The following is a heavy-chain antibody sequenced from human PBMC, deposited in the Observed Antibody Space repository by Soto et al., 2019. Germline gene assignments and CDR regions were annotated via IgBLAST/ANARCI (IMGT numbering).Heavy chain of an antibody. J-gene: IGHJ4*02. CDR2: ISGSGGST. CDR1: GFTFSSYA. CDR3: AKNPIRYGNGDCYSAIHYFDY. D-gene: IGHD2-21*02. V-gene: IGHV3-23*01. Sequence: EVQLLESGGGLVQPGGSLRVSCAASGFTFSSYAMSWVRQAPGKGLEWVSAISGSGGSTYYADSVKGRFTISRDNSKNTLYLKMNSLRAEDTAVYYCAKNPIRYGNGDCYSAIHYFDYWGQGTLVTVSS.